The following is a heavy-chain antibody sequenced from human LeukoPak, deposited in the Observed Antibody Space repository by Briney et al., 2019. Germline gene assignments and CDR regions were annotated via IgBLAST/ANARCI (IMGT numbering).Heavy chain of an antibody. CDR2: INHSGST. V-gene: IGHV4-34*01. Sequence: SETLSLTCAVYGGSFSDYYWSWIRQPPGKGLEWIGEINHSGSTNYNPSLKSRVTISVDTSKNQFSLKLSSVTAADTAVYYCARGYDILNYWGQGTLVTVSS. J-gene: IGHJ4*02. CDR1: GGSFSDYY. CDR3: ARGYDILNY. D-gene: IGHD3-9*01.